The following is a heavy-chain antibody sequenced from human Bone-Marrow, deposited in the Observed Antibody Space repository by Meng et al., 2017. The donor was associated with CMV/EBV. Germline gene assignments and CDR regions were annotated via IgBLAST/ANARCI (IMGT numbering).Heavy chain of an antibody. J-gene: IGHJ6*02. CDR1: GFTFNNYA. CDR3: ARDGFWSAYYLDGMDV. V-gene: IGHV3-30*04. Sequence: GESLKISCAASGFTFNNYAMHWVRQAPGKGLEWVAVISYDGSNKYYADSVKGRFTISRDNSKDTLCLQMNSLRAEDTAVYYCARDGFWSAYYLDGMDVWGQGTTVTVSS. CDR2: ISYDGSNK. D-gene: IGHD3-3*01.